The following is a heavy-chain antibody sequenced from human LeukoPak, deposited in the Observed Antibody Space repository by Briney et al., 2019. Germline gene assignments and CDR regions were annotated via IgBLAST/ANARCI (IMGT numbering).Heavy chain of an antibody. Sequence: SETLSLTCAVYGGSFSGYYWSWIRQPPGKGLEWIGYVYHTGHTHYSPSLKSRVTVSLDTSRNQVSLILSSVTAADTAVYYCARHRFGHLFDYWGQGTLVFVSS. D-gene: IGHD3-16*01. CDR3: ARHRFGHLFDY. CDR2: VYHTGHT. V-gene: IGHV4-59*01. J-gene: IGHJ4*02. CDR1: GGSFSGYY.